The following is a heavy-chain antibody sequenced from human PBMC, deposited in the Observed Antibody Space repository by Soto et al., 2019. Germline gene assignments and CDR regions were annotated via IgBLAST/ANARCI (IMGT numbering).Heavy chain of an antibody. Sequence: GGSLRLSCAASRFTFSTYWMTWVRQAPGKGLEWVANINQDGSEKYYMDSVKGRFTISRDNAKNSLYLQMTSLRAEDTAVYHCAGGNALDVWGQGTTVTVSS. V-gene: IGHV3-7*01. CDR2: INQDGSEK. CDR3: AGGNALDV. J-gene: IGHJ6*02. CDR1: RFTFSTYW.